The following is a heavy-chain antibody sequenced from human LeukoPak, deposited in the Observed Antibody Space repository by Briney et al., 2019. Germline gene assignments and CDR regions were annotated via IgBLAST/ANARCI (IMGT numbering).Heavy chain of an antibody. CDR3: ARASTTVPNLLDY. CDR1: GFTFSSYW. J-gene: IGHJ4*02. D-gene: IGHD4-17*01. V-gene: IGHV3-74*01. CDR2: IKGDGSDT. Sequence: GGSLRLSCAASGFTFSSYWMHWVRQTPGKGLVWVSRIKGDGSDTLYADSVKGRFTSSRDNSKNTLYLQTSSLGVDDTAVYYCARASTTVPNLLDYWGQGALVSVSS.